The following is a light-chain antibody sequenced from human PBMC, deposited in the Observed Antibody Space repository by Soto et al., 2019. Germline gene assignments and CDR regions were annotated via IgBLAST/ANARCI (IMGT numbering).Light chain of an antibody. J-gene: IGLJ2*01. CDR1: SSDVGGYNY. CDR3: SSYTSRSTPV. V-gene: IGLV2-14*01. CDR2: EVS. Sequence: QSVLTQPASVSGSPGQSITISCTGTSSDVGGYNYVSWYQQHPGKAAKLMISEVSNRPSGVSNRFSGSKSGNTASLTISGLQAEDEADYYCSSYTSRSTPVFGGGTKLTVL.